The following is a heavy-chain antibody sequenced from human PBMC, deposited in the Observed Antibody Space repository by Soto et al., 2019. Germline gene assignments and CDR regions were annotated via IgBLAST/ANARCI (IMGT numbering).Heavy chain of an antibody. J-gene: IGHJ5*02. CDR1: GFTFSSYS. V-gene: IGHV3-23*01. Sequence: GGSLILSCAASGFTFSSYSMSWVRQAPGKGLEWVSAISGGGGRTYYADSVKGRFTISRDNSKNTLYLQMNSLRAEDTAVYYCAKDLRGPGYCSSTSCYGSGWFDPWGQGTLVTVSS. CDR3: AKDLRGPGYCSSTSCYGSGWFDP. CDR2: ISGGGGRT. D-gene: IGHD2-2*01.